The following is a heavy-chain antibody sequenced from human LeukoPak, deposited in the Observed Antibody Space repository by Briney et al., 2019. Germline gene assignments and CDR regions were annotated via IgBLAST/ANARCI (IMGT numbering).Heavy chain of an antibody. CDR2: IYPGDSDT. J-gene: IGHJ4*02. CDR1: GYRFTSYW. CDR3: ARAREYSSSPGYFDY. Sequence: GESLKISFQGSGYRFTSYWIGWVRPMPGKGLEWMGIIYPGDSDTRYSPSFQGQVTISADKSITTTYLQWSSLKASDTAMYYCARAREYSSSPGYFDYWGQGTLVTVSS. V-gene: IGHV5-51*01. D-gene: IGHD6-6*01.